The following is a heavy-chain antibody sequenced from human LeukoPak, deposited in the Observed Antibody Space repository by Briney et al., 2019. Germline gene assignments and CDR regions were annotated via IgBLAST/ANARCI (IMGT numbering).Heavy chain of an antibody. Sequence: PGGSLRLSCAASGFTFSSYAMSWVRQAPGKGLEWVSAISGSGGSTYYADSVKGRFTISRDNSKNTLYLQMNSLRAEDTAVYYCAKAGTGVYSSGWYTRGYYFDYWGQGTLVTVSS. J-gene: IGHJ4*02. V-gene: IGHV3-23*01. CDR1: GFTFSSYA. D-gene: IGHD6-19*01. CDR3: AKAGTGVYSSGWYTRGYYFDY. CDR2: ISGSGGST.